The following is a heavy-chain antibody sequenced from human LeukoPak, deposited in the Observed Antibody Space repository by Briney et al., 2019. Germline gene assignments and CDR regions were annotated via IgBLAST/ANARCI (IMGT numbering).Heavy chain of an antibody. D-gene: IGHD6-19*01. J-gene: IGHJ5*02. Sequence: PGGSLRLSCAASGFTFSSYAMSWVRQAPGKGLEWVSAISGSGGSTYYADSVKGRFTISRDHSKNTLYLQMNSLRAEDTAVYYCAKDRVYSSGWSAFDPWGQGTLVTVSS. V-gene: IGHV3-23*01. CDR3: AKDRVYSSGWSAFDP. CDR2: ISGSGGST. CDR1: GFTFSSYA.